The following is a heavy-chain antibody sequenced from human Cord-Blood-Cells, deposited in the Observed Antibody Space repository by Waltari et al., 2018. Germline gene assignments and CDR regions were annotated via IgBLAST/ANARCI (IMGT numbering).Heavy chain of an antibody. D-gene: IGHD2-21*01. V-gene: IGHV1-8*01. CDR1: GYTFTSYD. CDR2: MNPNMGKS. J-gene: IGHJ5*02. Sequence: QVQLVQSGAEVKKPGASVKVSCKASGYTFTSYDIHWVRPGTGQGIEWMGWMNPNMGKSGDAQEWQGRFNMTWNTSISTSYMELSSLRSEDKAVYYCARVNLDWFDAWGQGTLVTVSS. CDR3: ARVNLDWFDA.